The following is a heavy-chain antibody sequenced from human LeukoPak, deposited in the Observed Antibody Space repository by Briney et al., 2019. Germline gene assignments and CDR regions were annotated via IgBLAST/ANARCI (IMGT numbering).Heavy chain of an antibody. J-gene: IGHJ4*02. CDR3: ASSSYSSSPYYFDH. V-gene: IGHV3-53*01. CDR2: IYTGGST. D-gene: IGHD6-13*01. Sequence: GGSLRLSCAASGFTVSSNYMTWVRQAPGKGLEWVSVIYTGGSTYYADSVKGRFTISRDNSKNTLYLQMNSLRAEDTAVYYCASSSYSSSPYYFDHWGQGTLVTVSS. CDR1: GFTVSSNY.